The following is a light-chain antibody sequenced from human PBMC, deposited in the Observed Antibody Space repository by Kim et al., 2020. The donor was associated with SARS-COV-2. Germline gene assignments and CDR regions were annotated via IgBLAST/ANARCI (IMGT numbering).Light chain of an antibody. CDR3: QAWVSSLGV. Sequence: SYELTQPPSVSVSPGQTASITCSGDKLGDRHASWYQQKPGQSPVLVIYQDSKRPSGIPERFSGSNSGNTATLTVSGTQAMDEADYYCQAWVSSLGVFGGGTQLTVL. CDR1: KLGDRH. V-gene: IGLV3-1*01. CDR2: QDS. J-gene: IGLJ3*02.